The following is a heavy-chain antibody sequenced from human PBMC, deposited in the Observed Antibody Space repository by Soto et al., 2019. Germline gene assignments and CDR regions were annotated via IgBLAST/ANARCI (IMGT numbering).Heavy chain of an antibody. J-gene: IGHJ6*02. Sequence: QVQLVESGGGVVQPGRSLRLSCAASGLTFSSYAMHWVRQTPGKGLEWVALMSYDGSNKYYADSVRGRFTISRDNSKNTXYXXMNSLRPEDTAVYYCAILRFLEWAFHSDYYYGMDVWGQGTTVTVSS. CDR2: MSYDGSNK. D-gene: IGHD3-3*01. CDR3: AILRFLEWAFHSDYYYGMDV. V-gene: IGHV3-30-3*01. CDR1: GLTFSSYA.